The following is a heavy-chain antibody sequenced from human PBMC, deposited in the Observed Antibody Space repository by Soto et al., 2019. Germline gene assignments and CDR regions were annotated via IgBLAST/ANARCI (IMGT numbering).Heavy chain of an antibody. CDR2: IYSGGST. V-gene: IGHV3-66*01. Sequence: EVQLVESGGGLVQPGGSLSLSCAASGFTVSSNYMSWVRQAPGKGLEWVSDIYSGGSTYYADSVKGRFTISRDNYKNTLYIQMNSLRAEDTAVYYCARTDHYFDYWGQGSLVTVSS. J-gene: IGHJ4*02. CDR1: GFTVSSNY. CDR3: ARTDHYFDY.